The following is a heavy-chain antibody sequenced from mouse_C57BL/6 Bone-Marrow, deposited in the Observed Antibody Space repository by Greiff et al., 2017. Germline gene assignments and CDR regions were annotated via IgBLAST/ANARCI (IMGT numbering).Heavy chain of an antibody. V-gene: IGHV2-9-1*01. CDR2: ILTGGGT. J-gene: IGHJ4*01. Sequence: VQLQESGPGLVAPSQSLSITCTVSGFSLTSYAISWVRQPPGKGLEWLGVILTGGGTNYNSALKSRLSISKDNSKSQVFLKMNSLQTDDTARYYCARKSQLGRRAMDYWGQGTSVTVSS. CDR3: ARKSQLGRRAMDY. D-gene: IGHD4-1*02. CDR1: GFSLTSYA.